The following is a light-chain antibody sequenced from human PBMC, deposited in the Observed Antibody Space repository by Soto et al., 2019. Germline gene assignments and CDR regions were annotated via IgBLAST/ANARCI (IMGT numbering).Light chain of an antibody. CDR1: SSNIGAGYD. Sequence: QSVLTQPPSVSGAPGQRVIISCSGSSSNIGAGYDVHWYQQVSGTAPKLLIYANNNRPSGVPDRFSGSKSGTSVSLAITGLQAEDEADYYCQSYDSSLSGSVFGGGTKVTVL. J-gene: IGLJ3*02. CDR3: QSYDSSLSGSV. V-gene: IGLV1-40*01. CDR2: ANN.